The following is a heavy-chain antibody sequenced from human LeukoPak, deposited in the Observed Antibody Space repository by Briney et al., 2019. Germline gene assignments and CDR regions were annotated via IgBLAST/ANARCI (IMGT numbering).Heavy chain of an antibody. J-gene: IGHJ4*02. CDR1: GYTFTGYY. D-gene: IGHD1-26*01. CDR2: INPNSGGT. Sequence: ASVKVSCKASGYTFTGYYMHWVRQAPGQGLEWMGWINPNSGGTNYAQKFQGWVTMTRDTSISTAYMELSRLRSDDTAVYYCARHVSGSYYRFDYWGLGTLVTISS. V-gene: IGHV1-2*04. CDR3: ARHVSGSYYRFDY.